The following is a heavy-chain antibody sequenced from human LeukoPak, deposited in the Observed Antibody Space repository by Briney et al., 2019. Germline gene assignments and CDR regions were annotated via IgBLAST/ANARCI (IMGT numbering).Heavy chain of an antibody. CDR3: ARGFYGYSYAFDI. CDR1: GGTFSSYA. Sequence: ASVKVSCKASGGTFSSYAISWVRQAPGQGLEWMGGIIPIFGTANYAQKFQGRVTITRNTSISTAYMELSSLRSEDTAVYYCARGFYGYSYAFDIWGQGTMVTVSS. J-gene: IGHJ3*02. CDR2: IIPIFGTA. V-gene: IGHV1-69*05. D-gene: IGHD5-18*01.